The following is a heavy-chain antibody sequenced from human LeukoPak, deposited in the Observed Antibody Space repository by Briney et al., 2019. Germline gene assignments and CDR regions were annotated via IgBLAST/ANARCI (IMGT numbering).Heavy chain of an antibody. Sequence: PSETLSLTCTVSGGSISRSSYYWGWVRPPPGKGLDWIGSIYYSGSTYYNPSLKSRVTISVDTSKNPFSLKLISVTAAATARYFCARANYYGSGSYYLFDDWGQGSLVTVSS. J-gene: IGHJ4*02. CDR3: ARANYYGSGSYYLFDD. D-gene: IGHD3-10*01. CDR1: GGSISRSSYY. V-gene: IGHV4-39*07. CDR2: IYYSGST.